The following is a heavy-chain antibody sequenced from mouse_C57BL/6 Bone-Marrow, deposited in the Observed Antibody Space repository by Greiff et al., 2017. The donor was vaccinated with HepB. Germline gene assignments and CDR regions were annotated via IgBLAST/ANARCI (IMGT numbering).Heavy chain of an antibody. CDR1: GYTFTSYW. D-gene: IGHD1-1*01. CDR2: IDPSDSYT. Sequence: QVQLQQPGAELVMPGASVKLSCKASGYTFTSYWMHWVKQRPGQGLEWIGEIDPSDSYTNYNQKFKGKSTLTVDKSSSTAYMQLSSLTSEDSAVYYCARGGSRKGWFAYRGQGTLVTVSA. V-gene: IGHV1-69*01. J-gene: IGHJ3*01. CDR3: ARGGSRKGWFAY.